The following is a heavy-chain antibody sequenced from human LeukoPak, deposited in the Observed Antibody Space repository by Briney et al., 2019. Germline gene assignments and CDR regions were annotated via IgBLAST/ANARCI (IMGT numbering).Heavy chain of an antibody. Sequence: SETLSLTCTVSGGSISSYYWSWIRQPPGKGLEWIGYIYYSGSTNYNPSLKSRVTISVDTSKNQFSLKLSSVTAADTAVYYCARRRGSSSHRYYYYYMDVWGKGTTVTVSS. V-gene: IGHV4-59*12. CDR3: ARRRGSSSHRYYYYYMDV. D-gene: IGHD6-6*01. J-gene: IGHJ6*03. CDR2: IYYSGST. CDR1: GGSISSYY.